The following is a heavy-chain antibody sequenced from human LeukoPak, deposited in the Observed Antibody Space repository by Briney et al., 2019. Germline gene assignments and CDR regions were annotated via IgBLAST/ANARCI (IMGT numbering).Heavy chain of an antibody. CDR3: ARDGYCSGGSCYSLDY. D-gene: IGHD2-15*01. Sequence: SVKVSCKASGGTFSSYAISWVRQAPGQGLEWMGRIIPIFGTANYAQKSQGRVTITTDESTSTAYMELSSLRSEDTAVYYCARDGYCSGGSCYSLDYWGQGTLVTVSS. J-gene: IGHJ4*02. V-gene: IGHV1-69*05. CDR2: IIPIFGTA. CDR1: GGTFSSYA.